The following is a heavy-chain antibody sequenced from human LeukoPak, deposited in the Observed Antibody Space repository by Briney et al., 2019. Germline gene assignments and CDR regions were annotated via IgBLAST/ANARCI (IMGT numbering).Heavy chain of an antibody. CDR3: ARDLRFDAFDI. V-gene: IGHV4-39*07. D-gene: IGHD4-17*01. CDR2: IYYSGST. CDR1: GGSISSSSYY. J-gene: IGHJ3*02. Sequence: PSETLSLTCTVSGGSISSSSYYWGWIRQPPGKGLEWIGSIYYSGSTYYNPSLKSRVTISVDTSKNQFSLKLSSVTAADTAVYYCARDLRFDAFDIWGQGTMVTVSS.